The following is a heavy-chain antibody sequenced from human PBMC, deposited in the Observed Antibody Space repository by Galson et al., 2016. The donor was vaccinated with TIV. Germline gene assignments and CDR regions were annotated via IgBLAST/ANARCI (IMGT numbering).Heavy chain of an antibody. V-gene: IGHV3-66*02. J-gene: IGHJ6*02. CDR2: MSSGGSL. Sequence: SLRLSCAASALTVSDNYMTWVRQAPGKGLEWVAIMSSGGSLNYADFVRDRLTVSRDNSKNTLYLQMNRQRTDDTAIYYCTRERRFCGNNCYLSYYYGRDVWGQGTTVTVSS. CDR1: ALTVSDNY. D-gene: IGHD2-21*01. CDR3: TRERRFCGNNCYLSYYYGRDV.